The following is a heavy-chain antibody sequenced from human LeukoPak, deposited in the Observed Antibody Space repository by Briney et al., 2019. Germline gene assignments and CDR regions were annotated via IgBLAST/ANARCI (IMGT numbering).Heavy chain of an antibody. V-gene: IGHV3-74*01. J-gene: IGHJ4*02. D-gene: IGHD4-23*01. CDR3: ARRPGYGGTPTFDY. Sequence: PGGSLRLSCAASGFTFSSHWMHWVRQAPGKGLVWVSRIDSDGSGTRYADSVKGRFTTSRDNAKNTLYLQMNSLRAEDTAVYFCARRPGYGGTPTFDYWGQGTLVTVSS. CDR1: GFTFSSHW. CDR2: IDSDGSGT.